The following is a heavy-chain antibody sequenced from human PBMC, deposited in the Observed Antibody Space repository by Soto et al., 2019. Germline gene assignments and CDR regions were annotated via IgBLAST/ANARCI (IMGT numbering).Heavy chain of an antibody. CDR3: TDAGYSNYYYYYGMDV. CDR1: GFTFSNAW. CDR2: IKSKTDGGTT. V-gene: IGHV3-15*01. J-gene: IGHJ6*02. Sequence: GGSLRLSCAASGFTFSNAWISWVRQAPWKGLEWVGRIKSKTDGGTTDYAAPVKGRFTISRDDSKNTLYLQMNSLKTEDTAVYYCTDAGYSNYYYYYGMDVWGQVTTVTVCS. D-gene: IGHD4-4*01.